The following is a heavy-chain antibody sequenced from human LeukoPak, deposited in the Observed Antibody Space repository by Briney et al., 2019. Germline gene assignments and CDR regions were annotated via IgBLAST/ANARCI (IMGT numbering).Heavy chain of an antibody. J-gene: IGHJ6*02. CDR1: GYPFSDHY. CDR3: ARDLYDSSGYYFSLGYYYYGMDV. Sequence: PGGPLRLSCAVSGYPFSDHYIDWVRQAPGKGLEWVGQTRNKANNYATEYAASIKGRFIISRDDSRNSVYLQMNSLRAEDTAVYYCARDLYDSSGYYFSLGYYYYGMDVWGQGTTVTVSS. D-gene: IGHD3-22*01. V-gene: IGHV3-72*01. CDR2: TRNKANNYAT.